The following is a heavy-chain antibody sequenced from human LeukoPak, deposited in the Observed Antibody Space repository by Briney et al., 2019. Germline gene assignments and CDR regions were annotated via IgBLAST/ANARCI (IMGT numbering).Heavy chain of an antibody. Sequence: PGGSLRLSCAASGFTFDDYAMHWVRQAPGKGLEWVSGISWNSGSIGYADAVKGRFTISRDNAKNSLYLQMNSLRAEDTALYYCAKSTGYYYDSSGYSDYWGQGTLVTVSS. V-gene: IGHV3-9*01. CDR1: GFTFDDYA. CDR2: ISWNSGSI. J-gene: IGHJ4*02. D-gene: IGHD3-22*01. CDR3: AKSTGYYYDSSGYSDY.